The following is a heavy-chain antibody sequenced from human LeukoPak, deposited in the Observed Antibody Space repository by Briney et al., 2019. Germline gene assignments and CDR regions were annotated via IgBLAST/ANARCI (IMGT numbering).Heavy chain of an antibody. CDR3: ARDTGTSSSWYEGVGYYFDY. D-gene: IGHD6-13*01. CDR2: IKQDGSEK. Sequence: GGSLRLSCAASGFTFSSYWMSWVRQAPGKGLEWVANIKQDGSEKYYVDSVKGRFTISRDNAKNSLYLQMNSLRAEDTAVYYCARDTGTSSSWYEGVGYYFDYWGQGTLVTVSS. J-gene: IGHJ4*02. V-gene: IGHV3-7*01. CDR1: GFTFSSYW.